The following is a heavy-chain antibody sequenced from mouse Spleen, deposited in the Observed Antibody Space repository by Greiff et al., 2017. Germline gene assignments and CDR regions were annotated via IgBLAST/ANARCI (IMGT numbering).Heavy chain of an antibody. V-gene: IGHV2S3*01. D-gene: IGHD2-5*01. Sequence: QVQLQQSGPGLVAPSQSLFITCTVSGFSLTSYEINWVRQPPGKGLEWLGVIWTGGSTNYNSALISRLSISKDNSKSLVFLKMNSLQTDDTAIYYCVRVHSNHGDYAMDYWGQGTSVTVSS. CDR2: IWTGGST. CDR1: GFSLTSYE. CDR3: VRVHSNHGDYAMDY. J-gene: IGHJ4*01.